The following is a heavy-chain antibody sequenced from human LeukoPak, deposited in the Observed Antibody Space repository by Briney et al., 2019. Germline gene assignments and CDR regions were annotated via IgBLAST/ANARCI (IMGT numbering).Heavy chain of an antibody. CDR2: IYSGGST. V-gene: IGHV3-53*01. CDR3: AKELRSISATTGFDY. D-gene: IGHD1-20*01. CDR1: GFVVGGNY. Sequence: GGSLRLSCAASGFVVGGNYMSWVRQAPGKGLEWVSVIYSGGSTYYADSVKGRFTISRDNSKNTVYLQMNSLRAEDTAVYYCAKELRSISATTGFDYWGQGTLVTVSS. J-gene: IGHJ4*02.